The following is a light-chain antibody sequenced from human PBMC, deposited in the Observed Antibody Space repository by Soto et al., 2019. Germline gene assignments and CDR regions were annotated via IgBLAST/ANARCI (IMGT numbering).Light chain of an antibody. Sequence: IVLTQSPGTLSLSPGERATLSCRASQSVSSSYLAWYQQKPGQAPSLLIYGASSRATGIPDRFSGSGSGTDFTLTIRSLQPEDFATYYCQQYNSHWTFGQGTKVDIK. CDR2: GAS. CDR1: QSVSSSY. CDR3: QQYNSHWT. J-gene: IGKJ1*01. V-gene: IGKV3-20*01.